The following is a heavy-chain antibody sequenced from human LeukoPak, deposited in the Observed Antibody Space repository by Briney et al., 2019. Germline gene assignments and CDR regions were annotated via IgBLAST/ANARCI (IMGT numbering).Heavy chain of an antibody. CDR3: ARGPRGAIDY. CDR1: GYTFTTYD. J-gene: IGHJ4*02. Sequence: ASVKVSCKASGYTFTTYDINWVRQATGQGFEWMGWMNPSSGNTAYVQKFQGRVMMTRDTSLSTAYMELSSLNSEDTAVYYCARGPRGAIDYWGQGSLVTVSS. V-gene: IGHV1-8*01. D-gene: IGHD3-10*01. CDR2: MNPSSGNT.